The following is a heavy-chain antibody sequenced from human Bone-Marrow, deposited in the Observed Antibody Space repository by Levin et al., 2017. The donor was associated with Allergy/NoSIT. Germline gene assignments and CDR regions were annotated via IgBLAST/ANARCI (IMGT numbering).Heavy chain of an antibody. V-gene: IGHV1-18*01. J-gene: IGHJ4*02. Sequence: GESLKISCKTSGYSFSTSGITWVRQAPGQGLEWMGWLSVYNDNRNYAQKFRGRVSMTTDTATSTAYMELRSLTSDDTAVYYCARDQEGRDSGDYDVPVLRRITDYWGQGTLVTVSS. CDR1: GYSFSTSG. D-gene: IGHD4-17*01. CDR2: LSVYNDNR. CDR3: ARDQEGRDSGDYDVPVLRRITDY.